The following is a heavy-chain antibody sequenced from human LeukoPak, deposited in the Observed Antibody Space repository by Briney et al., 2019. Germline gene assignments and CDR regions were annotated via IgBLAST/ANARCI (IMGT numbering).Heavy chain of an antibody. V-gene: IGHV1-2*02. J-gene: IGHJ4*01. CDR1: GYSFTDYY. CDR3: ARDKNPTVFDY. CDR2: MKPESGKT. Sequence: ASVRVSCKASGYSFTDYYLHWVRQAPGQGLEWMGWMKPESGKTGTAQRFQGRVTLTRDTSTSTAYMEVTRLTSDDTAIYYCARDKNPTVFDYWGQGTLVIVSS.